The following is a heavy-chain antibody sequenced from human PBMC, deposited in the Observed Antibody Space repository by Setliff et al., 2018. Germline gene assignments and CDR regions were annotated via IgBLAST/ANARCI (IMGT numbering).Heavy chain of an antibody. CDR1: GYTFTNYG. CDR3: ALSSLSICSGGNCPNVFDV. D-gene: IGHD2-15*01. J-gene: IGHJ3*01. CDR2: INNYNTNT. V-gene: IGHV1-18*01. Sequence: ASVKVSCKASGYTFTNYGITWVRQASGQGLEWMGWINNYNTNTKYAQKLQGRVTMTTDTSTRTAYMELRSLRSDDTAVYFCALSSLSICSGGNCPNVFDVWGQGTMVTVSS.